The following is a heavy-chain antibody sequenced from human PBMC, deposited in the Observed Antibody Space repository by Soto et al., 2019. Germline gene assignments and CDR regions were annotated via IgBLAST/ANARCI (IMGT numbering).Heavy chain of an antibody. D-gene: IGHD1-7*01. CDR1: GYTFTSYD. J-gene: IGHJ4*02. CDR2: MNPNSGNT. V-gene: IGHV1-8*01. Sequence: ASVKVSCKASGYTFTSYDINWVRQATGQGLEWMGWMNPNSGNTGYAQKFQGRVTMTRNTSVSTAYMELSSLRSEDTAVYYCARAARITGTLHPIGYWGQGTLVTVSS. CDR3: ARAARITGTLHPIGY.